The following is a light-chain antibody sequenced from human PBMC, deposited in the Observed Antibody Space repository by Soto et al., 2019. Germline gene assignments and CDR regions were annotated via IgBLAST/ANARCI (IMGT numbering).Light chain of an antibody. CDR3: SSYTSGSTLVV. Sequence: QSALTQPASVSGSPGQSITISCTGTSSDVGGYNSVSWYQQHPGKAPKLMIYEVSNRPSGVSNRFSGSKSGDTASLTISGLQAEDEADYHCSSYTSGSTLVVFGGGTKLTVL. CDR2: EVS. V-gene: IGLV2-14*01. CDR1: SSDVGGYNS. J-gene: IGLJ2*01.